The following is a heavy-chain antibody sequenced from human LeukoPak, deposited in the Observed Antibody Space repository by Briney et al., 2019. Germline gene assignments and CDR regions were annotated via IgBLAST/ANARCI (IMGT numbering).Heavy chain of an antibody. CDR1: GFTFSSYG. J-gene: IGHJ4*02. CDR3: AKDGWYYYDSSGYYNY. Sequence: PGGSLRLSCAASGFTFSSYGMHWVRQASGKGLEWVAFIRYDGSNKYYADSVKGRFTISRDNSKNTLYLQMNSLRAEDTAVYYCAKDGWYYYDSSGYYNYWGQGTLVTVSS. D-gene: IGHD3-22*01. CDR2: IRYDGSNK. V-gene: IGHV3-30*02.